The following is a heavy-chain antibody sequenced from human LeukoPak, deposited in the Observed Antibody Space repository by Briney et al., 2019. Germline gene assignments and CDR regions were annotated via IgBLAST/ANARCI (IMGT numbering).Heavy chain of an antibody. CDR3: ARGMDYYEEYFQH. V-gene: IGHV4-30-4*01. Sequence: SQTLSLTCTVSGGSISSSDYYWSWVRQSPGKGLEWIGKIYQSGSTNYNPSLKSRVTISIDKSKNEFSLKLTSVTAADTAVYFCARGMDYYEEYFQHWGQGTLVTVSS. J-gene: IGHJ1*01. D-gene: IGHD3-22*01. CDR2: IYQSGST. CDR1: GGSISSSDYY.